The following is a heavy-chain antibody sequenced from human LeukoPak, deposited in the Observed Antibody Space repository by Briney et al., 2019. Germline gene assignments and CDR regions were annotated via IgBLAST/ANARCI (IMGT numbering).Heavy chain of an antibody. CDR3: AREGYDFWSGYEY. D-gene: IGHD3-3*01. J-gene: IGHJ4*02. Sequence: ASVKVSCKASGYIFTGYYIHWVRQAPGQGLEWMGRINPNSGGTNYVQKFEGRVTMTRDTSISTAYMELSSLRSDDTAVYFCAREGYDFWSGYEYWGQGTLVTVSS. CDR2: INPNSGGT. V-gene: IGHV1-2*06. CDR1: GYIFTGYY.